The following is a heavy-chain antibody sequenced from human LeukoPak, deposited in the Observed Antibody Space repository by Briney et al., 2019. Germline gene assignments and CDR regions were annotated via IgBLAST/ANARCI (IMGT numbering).Heavy chain of an antibody. V-gene: IGHV4-59*01. D-gene: IGHD1-26*01. CDR2: IYYSGST. Sequence: SETLSLTCTVSGGSISSYYWSWIRQPPGKGLEWIGYIYYSGSTNYNPSLKSRVTISVDTSKNQFSLKLSSVTAADTAVYYCARDRGSCVAFDIWGQGTMVTVSS. CDR3: ARDRGSCVAFDI. J-gene: IGHJ3*02. CDR1: GGSISSYY.